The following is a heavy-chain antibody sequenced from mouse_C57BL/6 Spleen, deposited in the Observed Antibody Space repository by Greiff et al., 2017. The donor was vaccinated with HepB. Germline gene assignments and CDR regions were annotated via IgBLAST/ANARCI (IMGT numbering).Heavy chain of an antibody. CDR3: ARSGYYGSSLYAMDY. CDR2: IDPSDSET. Sequence: QVQLQQPGAELVRPGSSVKLSCKASGYTFTSYWMHWVKQRPIQGLEWIGNIDPSDSETHYNQKFKDKATLTVDKSSSTAYMQLSSLTSEDSAVYYCARSGYYGSSLYAMDYWGQGTSVTVSS. V-gene: IGHV1-52*01. D-gene: IGHD1-1*01. J-gene: IGHJ4*01. CDR1: GYTFTSYW.